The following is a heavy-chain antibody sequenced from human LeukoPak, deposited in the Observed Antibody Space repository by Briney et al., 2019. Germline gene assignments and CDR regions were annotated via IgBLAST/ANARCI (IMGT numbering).Heavy chain of an antibody. Sequence: ASVKVSCKASGYTFAGYYMHWVRQAPGQGLEWMGWINPNSGGTNYAQKFQGRVTMTRDTSISTAYMELSGLRSDDTAVYYCARALWFGELLLNDYWGQGTLVTVSS. D-gene: IGHD3-10*01. CDR1: GYTFAGYY. V-gene: IGHV1-2*02. CDR2: INPNSGGT. J-gene: IGHJ4*02. CDR3: ARALWFGELLLNDY.